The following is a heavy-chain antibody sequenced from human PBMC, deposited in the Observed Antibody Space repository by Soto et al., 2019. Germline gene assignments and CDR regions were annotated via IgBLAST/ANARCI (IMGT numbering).Heavy chain of an antibody. V-gene: IGHV3-33*01. CDR1: GFTFSSFG. CDR3: SSRSPALDY. CDR2: IWHDGRNK. Sequence: QVQLVESGGGVVQPGRSLRLSCAASGFTFSSFGMHWVRQAPGKGLEWVAVIWHDGRNKYYADFVKGRFTISRDNSKNKLYLQRNSLRAEDRAVYYCSSRSPALDYWGQGTLVTVSS. D-gene: IGHD2-2*01. J-gene: IGHJ4*02.